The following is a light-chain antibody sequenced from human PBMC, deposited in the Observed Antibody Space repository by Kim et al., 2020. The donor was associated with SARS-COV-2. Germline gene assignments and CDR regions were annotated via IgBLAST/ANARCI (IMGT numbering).Light chain of an antibody. Sequence: QSALTQPASVSGSPAQSITISCTGTSSDVGGYNYVSWYQQHPGNAPKLMIYGVSKRPSGISNRFSGSKSGNTASLTISGLQAEDEADYYCTSYTSSNDLVFGGGTQLTVL. V-gene: IGLV2-14*01. CDR2: GVS. J-gene: IGLJ3*02. CDR1: SSDVGGYNY. CDR3: TSYTSSNDLV.